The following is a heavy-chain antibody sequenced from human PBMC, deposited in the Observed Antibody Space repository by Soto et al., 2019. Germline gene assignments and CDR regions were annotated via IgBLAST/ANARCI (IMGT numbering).Heavy chain of an antibody. CDR2: LHSGGDT. CDR1: GIPVSSNY. J-gene: IGHJ6*02. D-gene: IGHD3-10*01. V-gene: IGHV3-53*04. CDR3: ARDGPYYYASRMDV. Sequence: EVQSVESGGGLVQPGGSLRLSCVASGIPVSSNYMTWVRQAPGKGLEWVSVLHSGGDTYYANSVKGRFTISRHDSTNTLFLQMNSLTAEGTAVYYCARDGPYYYASRMDVWGQGTTVTVSS.